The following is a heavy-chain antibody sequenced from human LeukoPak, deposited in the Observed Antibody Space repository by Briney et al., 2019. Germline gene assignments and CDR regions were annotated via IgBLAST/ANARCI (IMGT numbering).Heavy chain of an antibody. J-gene: IGHJ4*02. V-gene: IGHV3-30*04. CDR2: ISSDGSNK. CDR1: GFTFSSYA. CDR3: ARAFCSGATCYSMDY. Sequence: PGGSLRLSCAASGFTFSSYAMHWVRLAPGKGLEWVAVISSDGSNKYYADSVKGRFTISRDNAKNTLYLQMNSLRAEDTAVYYCARAFCSGATCYSMDYWGQGTPVTVSS. D-gene: IGHD2-15*01.